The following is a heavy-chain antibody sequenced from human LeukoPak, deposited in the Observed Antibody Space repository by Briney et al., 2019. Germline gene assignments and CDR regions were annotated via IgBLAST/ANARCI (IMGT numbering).Heavy chain of an antibody. CDR2: IYPGDSDT. CDR3: ARLFIVGATTDY. D-gene: IGHD1-26*01. CDR1: GYSFSNYW. Sequence: GESLKISCKGSGYSFSNYWIAWVRQMPGKGRELRGIIYPGDSDTRYSPSFQGQVTISADKSLTTAYLQWSSLKASDTAMYYCARLFIVGATTDYWGQGTLVTVSS. V-gene: IGHV5-51*01. J-gene: IGHJ4*02.